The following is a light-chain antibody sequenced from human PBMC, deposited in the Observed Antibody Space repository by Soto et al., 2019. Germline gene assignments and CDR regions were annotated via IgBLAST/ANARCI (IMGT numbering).Light chain of an antibody. CDR1: EGISPY. CDR2: TAS. V-gene: IGKV1-9*01. CDR3: LQLKPYPLT. J-gene: IGKJ4*01. Sequence: GDRVAITCRASEGISPYLAWYQEKPGKVPKLLIDTASTLQNGVPSRFSGSGSGTDFTLTISSLQPEDFATYYCLQLKPYPLTFGGGTRVEIK.